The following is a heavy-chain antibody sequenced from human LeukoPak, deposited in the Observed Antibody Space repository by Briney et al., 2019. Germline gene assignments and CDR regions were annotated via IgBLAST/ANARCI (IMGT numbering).Heavy chain of an antibody. CDR1: GFTFSNAW. Sequence: GGSLRLSCAASGFTFSNAWMSWVRQAPGRGLEWVGRIKSKTDGGTIDYAAPVKGRFTISRDDSKNTLYLQMNSLKTEDRAVYYCTTVSAAGQLDYWGQGTLVTVSS. J-gene: IGHJ4*02. V-gene: IGHV3-15*01. D-gene: IGHD6-13*01. CDR2: IKSKTDGGTI. CDR3: TTVSAAGQLDY.